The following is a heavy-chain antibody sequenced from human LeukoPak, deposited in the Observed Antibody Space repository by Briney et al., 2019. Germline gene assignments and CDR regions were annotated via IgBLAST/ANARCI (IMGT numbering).Heavy chain of an antibody. V-gene: IGHV3-30*18. CDR3: AKVRGTYYYGSGSYGESFFDY. CDR2: ISYDGSNK. Sequence: PGGSLRLSCAASGFTFSSYGMHWVRQAPGKGLEWVAVISYDGSNKDYADSVKGRFTISRDNSKNTEYLQMNSLRAEDTAVYYCAKVRGTYYYGSGSYGESFFDYWGQGTLVTVSS. J-gene: IGHJ4*02. D-gene: IGHD3-10*01. CDR1: GFTFSSYG.